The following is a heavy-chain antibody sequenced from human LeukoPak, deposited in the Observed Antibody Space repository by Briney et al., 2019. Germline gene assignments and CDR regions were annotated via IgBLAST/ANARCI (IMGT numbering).Heavy chain of an antibody. V-gene: IGHV1-69*13. J-gene: IGHJ4*02. CDR2: IIPIFGTT. Sequence: SVKVSCKAPGGTFITYAISWVRQAPGQGLEWMGGIIPIFGTTNFAQKFQGRVTITADESTSTAYMELSSLRSDDTAVYYCAAAGTFEYFDYWGQGTLVTVSS. CDR1: GGTFITYA. D-gene: IGHD6-13*01. CDR3: AAAGTFEYFDY.